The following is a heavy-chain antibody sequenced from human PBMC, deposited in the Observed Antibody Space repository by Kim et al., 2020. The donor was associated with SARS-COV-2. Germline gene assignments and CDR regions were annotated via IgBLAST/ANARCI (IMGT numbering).Heavy chain of an antibody. CDR1: GFTFSSYG. D-gene: IGHD6-19*01. CDR2: ISYDGSNK. J-gene: IGHJ6*02. V-gene: IGHV3-30*18. Sequence: GSLRLSCAASGFTFSSYGMHWVRQAPGKGLEWVAVISYDGSNKYYADSVKGRFTISRDNSKNTLYLQMNSLRAEDTAVYYCAKTSSGWDYYYYGMDVWGQRTTVTVSS. CDR3: AKTSSGWDYYYYGMDV.